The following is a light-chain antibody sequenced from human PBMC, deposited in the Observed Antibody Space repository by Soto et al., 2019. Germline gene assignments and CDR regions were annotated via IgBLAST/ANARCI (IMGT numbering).Light chain of an antibody. J-gene: IGKJ2*01. CDR1: QSIASN. CDR2: SAS. Sequence: EIVMTQSPATLPVSPGESATLSCRASQSIASNLAWYQQKPGPAPRLLIHSASARATGIPPRFSGSGSGTEFTLTISSLQSEDFAVYYCQQHNHWPSFGQGTNLEIK. CDR3: QQHNHWPS. V-gene: IGKV3-15*01.